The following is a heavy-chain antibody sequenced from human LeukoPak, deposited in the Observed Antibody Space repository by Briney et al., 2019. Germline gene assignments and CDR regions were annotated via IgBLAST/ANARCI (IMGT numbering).Heavy chain of an antibody. CDR1: GFTFSSYA. CDR2: ISSSSSYI. CDR3: ARLDSSPGFDY. Sequence: PGGSLRLSCAASGFTFSSYAMSWVRQAPGKGLEWVSSISSSSSYIYYADSVKGRFTISRDNAKNSLYLQMNSLRAEDTAVYYCARLDSSPGFDYWGQGTLVTVSS. J-gene: IGHJ4*02. V-gene: IGHV3-21*01. D-gene: IGHD3/OR15-3a*01.